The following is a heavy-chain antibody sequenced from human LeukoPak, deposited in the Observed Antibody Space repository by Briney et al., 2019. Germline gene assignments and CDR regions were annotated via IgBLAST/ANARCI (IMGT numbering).Heavy chain of an antibody. V-gene: IGHV3-7*01. CDR1: GFTFSSYW. CDR3: LVIASAGTGY. D-gene: IGHD6-13*01. J-gene: IGHJ4*02. Sequence: PGGSLRLSCAASGFTFSSYWMSSVRQAPGKGLEWVANIKQDGSEKYYVDSVKGRFTISRDNAKNSLFLQMNSLRAEDTAVYYCLVIASAGTGYWGQGTLVTVSS. CDR2: IKQDGSEK.